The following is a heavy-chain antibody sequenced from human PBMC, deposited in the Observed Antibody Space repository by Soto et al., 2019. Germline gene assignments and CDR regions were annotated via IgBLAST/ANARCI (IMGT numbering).Heavy chain of an antibody. CDR3: ARGPPRGQTPIAARPGADNWFDP. V-gene: IGHV1-18*04. CDR1: GYTFTSYG. CDR2: ISAYNGNT. Sequence: ASVKVSCKASGYTFTSYGISWVRQAPGQGLEWMGWISAYNGNTNYAQKLQGRVTMTTDTSTSTAYMELRSLRSDDTAVYYCARGPPRGQTPIAARPGADNWFDPWGQGTLVTVS. D-gene: IGHD6-6*01. J-gene: IGHJ5*02.